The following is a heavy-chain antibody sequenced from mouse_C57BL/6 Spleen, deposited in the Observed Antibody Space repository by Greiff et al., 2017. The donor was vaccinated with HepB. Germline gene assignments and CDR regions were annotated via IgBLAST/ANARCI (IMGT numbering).Heavy chain of an antibody. J-gene: IGHJ4*01. Sequence: EVKLMESGGGLVQPGGSMKLSCVASGFTFSNYWMNWVRQSPEKGLEWVAQIRLKSDNYATHYAESVKGRFTISRDDSKSSVYLQMNNLRAEDTGIYYCTTTVVATREMDYWGQGTSVTVSS. V-gene: IGHV6-3*01. CDR2: IRLKSDNYAT. D-gene: IGHD1-1*01. CDR1: GFTFSNYW. CDR3: TTTVVATREMDY.